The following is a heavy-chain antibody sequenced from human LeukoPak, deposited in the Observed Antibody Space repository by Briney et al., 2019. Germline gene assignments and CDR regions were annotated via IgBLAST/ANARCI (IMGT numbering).Heavy chain of an antibody. CDR2: FKSKTDGGTI. Sequence: GGSLRLSCAASGFTFNNAWMNWVRQAPGKGLEWVGRFKSKTDGGTIDYAAPVKGRFTISRDDSKNTLYLQMNSLKTEDTAVYYCTTGGYRYGNDYWGQGTLVTVSS. D-gene: IGHD5-18*01. CDR3: TTGGYRYGNDY. CDR1: GFTFNNAW. V-gene: IGHV3-15*07. J-gene: IGHJ4*02.